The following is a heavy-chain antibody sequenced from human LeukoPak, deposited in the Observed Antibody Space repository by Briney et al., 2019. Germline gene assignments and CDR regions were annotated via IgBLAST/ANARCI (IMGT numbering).Heavy chain of an antibody. V-gene: IGHV3-9*01. CDR3: AKGGQQLVQDWFDP. CDR1: GFTFDDYA. Sequence: GRSLRLSCAASGFTFDDYAMHWVRQAPGKGLEWVSGISWNSGSIGYADSVKGRFTISRDNAKNSLYLQMNSLRAEDTALYYCAKGGQQLVQDWFDPWGQGTLVTVSS. J-gene: IGHJ5*02. CDR2: ISWNSGSI. D-gene: IGHD6-13*01.